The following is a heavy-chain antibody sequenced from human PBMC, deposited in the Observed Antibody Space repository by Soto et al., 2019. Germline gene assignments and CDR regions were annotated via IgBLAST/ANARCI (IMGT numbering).Heavy chain of an antibody. CDR2: INHSGST. Sequence: PSETLSLTCAVYGGSFSGYYWSWIRQPPGKGLEWIGEINHSGSTYYNPSLKSRVTISVDTSKNQFSLKLSSVTAADTAVYYCAQLSLSYYGMDVWGQGTTVTVSS. V-gene: IGHV4-34*01. CDR3: AQLSLSYYGMDV. J-gene: IGHJ6*02. D-gene: IGHD2-15*01. CDR1: GGSFSGYY.